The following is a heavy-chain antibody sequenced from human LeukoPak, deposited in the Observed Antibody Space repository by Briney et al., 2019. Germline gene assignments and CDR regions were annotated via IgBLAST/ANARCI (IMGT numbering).Heavy chain of an antibody. D-gene: IGHD3-22*01. CDR2: INHSGSP. J-gene: IGHJ4*02. CDR3: ARLPYYYDSSGYYYFSFDY. V-gene: IGHV4-34*01. CDR1: GGSFSGYY. Sequence: PSETLSLTCAVYGGSFSGYYWSLIRQPPGKGLEWIGEINHSGSPNYNPSLKSRVTISVDTSKNQVSLKLSSVTAANTAVYYCARLPYYYDSSGYYYFSFDYWGQGTLVTVSS.